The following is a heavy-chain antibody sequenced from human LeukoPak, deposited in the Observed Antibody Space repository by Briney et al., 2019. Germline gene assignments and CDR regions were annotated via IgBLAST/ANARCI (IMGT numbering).Heavy chain of an antibody. V-gene: IGHV3-11*06. CDR2: VSSSSTYT. Sequence: GGSLRLSCAASGFTLSDYYMSWIRQAPGKGLEWVSYVSSSSTYTNYADSVKGRFTISRDSAKSSLYLQMNSLRAEDTAVYYCARSRGVTDFDYWGQGTLVTVSS. CDR3: ARSRGVTDFDY. J-gene: IGHJ4*02. D-gene: IGHD3-10*01. CDR1: GFTLSDYY.